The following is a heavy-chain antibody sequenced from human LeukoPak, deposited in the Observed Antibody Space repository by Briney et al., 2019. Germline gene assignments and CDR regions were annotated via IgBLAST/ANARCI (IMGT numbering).Heavy chain of an antibody. CDR1: GFTFSNAW. Sequence: GGSLRLSCAASGFTFSNAWLSGVRQAPGGGLEWVGRTKSKTDGGTTDYAAPVKGRFTISSDDSKDTLYLQMNSLKTDDTAVYYCTTDPNYWGQGTLVTVSS. V-gene: IGHV3-15*01. J-gene: IGHJ4*02. CDR3: TTDPNY. CDR2: TKSKTDGGTT.